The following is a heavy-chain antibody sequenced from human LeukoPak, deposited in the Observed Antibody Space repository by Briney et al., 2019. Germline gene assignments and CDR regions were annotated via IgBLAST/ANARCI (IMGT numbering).Heavy chain of an antibody. Sequence: GGSLRLSCAASGFTFSSYSMNRVRQAPGKGLEWVSSISSSSSYIYYADSVKGRFTISRDNAKNSLYLQMNSLRAEDTAVYYCAREIGDYDFDYWGQGTLVTVSS. V-gene: IGHV3-21*01. CDR3: AREIGDYDFDY. J-gene: IGHJ4*02. CDR2: ISSSSSYI. D-gene: IGHD4-17*01. CDR1: GFTFSSYS.